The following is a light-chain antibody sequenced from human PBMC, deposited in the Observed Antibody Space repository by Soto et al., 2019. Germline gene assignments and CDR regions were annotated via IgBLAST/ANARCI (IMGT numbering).Light chain of an antibody. J-gene: IGLJ2*01. CDR2: EGT. V-gene: IGLV2-23*01. Sequence: QSALTQPASVSGSPGQSITISCTGTSSDVGSDNLVSWYQQHPGKAPKLMIYEGTRRPSGVSNRFSGSKSGNTASLTISGLQPEDEADYYCCSYAPSTTLQVFGGGTKLTVL. CDR3: CSYAPSTTLQV. CDR1: SSDVGSDNL.